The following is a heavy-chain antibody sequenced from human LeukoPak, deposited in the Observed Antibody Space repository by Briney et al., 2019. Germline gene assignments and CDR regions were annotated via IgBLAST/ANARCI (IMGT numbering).Heavy chain of an antibody. D-gene: IGHD3-22*01. CDR3: ATYYYDSSGYYRVFDY. V-gene: IGHV1-24*01. J-gene: IGHJ4*02. Sequence: ASVKVSCKVSGYTLTELSMHWVRQAPGKGLEWMGGFDPEDGETIYAQKFQGRVTMTEDTSTDTAYMELSSLRSEGTAVYYCATYYYDSSGYYRVFDYWGQGTLVTVSS. CDR1: GYTLTELS. CDR2: FDPEDGET.